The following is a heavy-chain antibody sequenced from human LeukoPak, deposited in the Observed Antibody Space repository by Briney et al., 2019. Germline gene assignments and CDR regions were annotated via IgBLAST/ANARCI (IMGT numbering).Heavy chain of an antibody. J-gene: IGHJ4*02. CDR1: GYTFTDSY. Sequence: ASVKVSCKASGYTFTDSYMHWVRQAPGQGLEWMGWINPNSGGTNYAQKFQGRVTMTRDTSISTAYMELSRLRSDDTAVYYCARGAIVGAAHWGQGTLVTVSS. CDR3: ARGAIVGAAH. V-gene: IGHV1-2*02. CDR2: INPNSGGT. D-gene: IGHD1-26*01.